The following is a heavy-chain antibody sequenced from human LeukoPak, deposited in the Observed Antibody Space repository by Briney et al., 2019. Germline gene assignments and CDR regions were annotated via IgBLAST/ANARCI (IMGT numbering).Heavy chain of an antibody. J-gene: IGHJ4*02. V-gene: IGHV4-34*01. D-gene: IGHD5-18*01. CDR2: INHSGST. CDR1: GGSFSGYY. Sequence: SETLSLTCSVYGGSFSGYYWSWIRQPPGKGLEWIGEINHSGSTNYNPSLKSRVTISVDTSKNQFSLKLSSVTAADTAVYYCARRGYSYGSDYWGQGTLVTVSS. CDR3: ARRGYSYGSDY.